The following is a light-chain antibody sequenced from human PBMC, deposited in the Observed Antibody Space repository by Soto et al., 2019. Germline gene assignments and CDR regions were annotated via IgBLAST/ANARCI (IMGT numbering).Light chain of an antibody. J-gene: IGKJ4*01. CDR3: QQYGSSPGLT. CDR1: QSVSSSY. CDR2: GAS. V-gene: IGKV3-20*01. Sequence: EIVLRQSPGTLSLSPGERATLSCRASQSVSSSYLAWYQQKPGQAPRLLIYGASSRATGIPDRFSGSGSGTDFTLTISRLEPEDFAVYYCQQYGSSPGLTFGGGTKVDIK.